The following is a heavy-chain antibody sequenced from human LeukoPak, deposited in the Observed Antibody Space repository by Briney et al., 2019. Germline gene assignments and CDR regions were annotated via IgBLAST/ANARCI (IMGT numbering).Heavy chain of an antibody. J-gene: IGHJ5*02. V-gene: IGHV3-66*01. CDR3: ARATDTGGREFDP. CDR2: IYSGGST. Sequence: PGGSLRLSCAASGFTVSSNYMSWVRQAPGKGLEWVSVIYSGGSTYYADSVKGRFTISRDNSKNTLYLQMNSLRAEDTAVYYCARATDTGGREFDPWGQGTLVTVSS. D-gene: IGHD5-24*01. CDR1: GFTVSSNY.